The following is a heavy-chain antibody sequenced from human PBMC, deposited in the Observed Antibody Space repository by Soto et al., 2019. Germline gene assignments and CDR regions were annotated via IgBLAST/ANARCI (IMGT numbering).Heavy chain of an antibody. CDR2: ISAYNGNT. V-gene: IGHV1-18*01. D-gene: IGHD2-15*01. J-gene: IGHJ4*02. Sequence: QVQLVQSGAEVKKPGASVKVSCKASGYTFTSYGISWVRQAPGQGLEWMGWISAYNGNTNYAQKLQGRVTMTTDTITITAYMERRSLRSDDTAVYYCRRARSSGDPRTYFDYRGQGTLVTVSS. CDR3: RRARSSGDPRTYFDY. CDR1: GYTFTSYG.